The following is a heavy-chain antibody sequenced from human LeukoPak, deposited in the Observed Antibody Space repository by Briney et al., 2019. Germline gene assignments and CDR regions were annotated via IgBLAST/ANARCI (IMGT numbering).Heavy chain of an antibody. CDR1: GYSFASYW. D-gene: IGHD2-15*01. CDR3: ARRSSGYDY. V-gene: IGHV5-51*01. CDR2: IYPGDSDT. J-gene: IGHJ4*02. Sequence: GESLKISCKASGYSFASYWVAWVRQMPGKGLEWMGIIYPGDSDTRYTPSFQGQVTISADKSISTAYLQWSSLKASDTAMYYCARRSSGYDYWGQGTLVTVSS.